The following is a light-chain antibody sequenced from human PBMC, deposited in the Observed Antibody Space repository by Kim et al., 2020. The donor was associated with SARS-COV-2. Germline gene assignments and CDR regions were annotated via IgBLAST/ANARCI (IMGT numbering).Light chain of an antibody. CDR2: LNSDGSH. CDR1: SGHSSYA. Sequence: LTQSPSASASLGASVKLTCTLSSGHSSYAIAWHQQQPEKGPRYLMKLNSDGSHSKGDGIPDRFSGSSSGAERYLTISSLQSEDEADYYCQTWGTGIWVFGGGTQLTVL. CDR3: QTWGTGIWV. J-gene: IGLJ3*02. V-gene: IGLV4-69*01.